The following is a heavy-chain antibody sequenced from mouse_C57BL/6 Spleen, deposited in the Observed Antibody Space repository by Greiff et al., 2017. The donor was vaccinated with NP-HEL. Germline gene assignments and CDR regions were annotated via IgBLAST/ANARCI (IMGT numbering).Heavy chain of an antibody. V-gene: IGHV5-4*03. J-gene: IGHJ2*01. CDR3: ARVNYYREGYYFDY. D-gene: IGHD2-14*01. CDR1: GFTFSSYA. Sequence: EVKLMESGGGLVKPGGSLKLSCAASGFTFSSYAMSWVRQTPEKRLEWVATISDGGSYTYYPDNVKGRFTISRDNAKNNLYLQMSHLKSEDTAMYYCARVNYYREGYYFDYWGQGTTRTVSS. CDR2: ISDGGSYT.